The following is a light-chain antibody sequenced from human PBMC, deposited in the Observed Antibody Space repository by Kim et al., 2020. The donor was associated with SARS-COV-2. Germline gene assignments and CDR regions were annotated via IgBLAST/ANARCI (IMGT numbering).Light chain of an antibody. V-gene: IGLV3-21*04. CDR2: YDS. Sequence: APGKTARITWGGNNIGSKSVRWYQQKPGQAPVLVICYDSDRPSGIPERFSGSNSGNTATLTISRVEAGDEADYYCLVWDGTSDHYVFGTGTKVTVL. CDR1: NIGSKS. J-gene: IGLJ1*01. CDR3: LVWDGTSDHYV.